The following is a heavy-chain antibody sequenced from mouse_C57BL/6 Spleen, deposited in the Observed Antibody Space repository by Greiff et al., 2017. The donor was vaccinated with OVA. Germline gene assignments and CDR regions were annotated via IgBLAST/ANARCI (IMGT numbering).Heavy chain of an antibody. V-gene: IGHV1-4*01. D-gene: IGHD1-1*01. CDR1: GYTFTSYT. J-gene: IGHJ2*01. CDR2: INPSSGYT. Sequence: VMLVESGAELARPGASVKMSCKASGYTFTSYTMHWVKQRPGQGLEWIGYINPSSGYTKYNQKFKDKATLTADKSSSTAYMQLSSLTSEDSAVYYCARDGYGSPFDYWGQGTTLTVSS. CDR3: ARDGYGSPFDY.